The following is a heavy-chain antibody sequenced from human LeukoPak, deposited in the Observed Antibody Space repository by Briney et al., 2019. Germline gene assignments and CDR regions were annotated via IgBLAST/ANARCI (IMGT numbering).Heavy chain of an antibody. Sequence: PGGSLRLSCAASGFTFSSYGMSWVRQAPGKGLEWVAVISYDGSNKYYADSVKGRFTISRDNSKNTLYLQMNSLRAEDTAVYYCARDPHIVVVTAIIDYWGQGTLVTVSS. CDR1: GFTFSSYG. D-gene: IGHD2-21*02. CDR2: ISYDGSNK. J-gene: IGHJ4*02. CDR3: ARDPHIVVVTAIIDY. V-gene: IGHV3-30*03.